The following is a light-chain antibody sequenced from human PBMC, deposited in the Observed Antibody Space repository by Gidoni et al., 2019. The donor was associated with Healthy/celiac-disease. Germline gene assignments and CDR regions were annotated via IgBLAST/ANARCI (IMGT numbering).Light chain of an antibody. V-gene: IGLV2-23*02. CDR3: CSYAGSSTWV. J-gene: IGLJ3*02. CDR2: EVS. Sequence: QSALTQPASTSGSPGQSITISCTGTTSDVGSYNLVSWYQQHPGKAPILMIYEVSKRPSEVSNRFSGSKSGNTASLTISGLQAEDEADYYCCSYAGSSTWVFGGGTKLTVL. CDR1: TSDVGSYNL.